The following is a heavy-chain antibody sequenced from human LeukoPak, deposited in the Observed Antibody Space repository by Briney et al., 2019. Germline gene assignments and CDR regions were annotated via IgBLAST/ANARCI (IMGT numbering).Heavy chain of an antibody. V-gene: IGHV3-23*01. Sequence: GGSLRLSCAVAGFXFSDYAISWVRRTPGEGLEWVSAISDNGWSTYYADSVKGRFTISRDNPKNILYLQMNSLRAEDTAVYYCARDGGVTWSVVDYWGQGTLVTVSS. D-gene: IGHD3-3*01. CDR2: ISDNGWST. CDR3: ARDGGVTWSVVDY. J-gene: IGHJ4*02. CDR1: GFXFSDYA.